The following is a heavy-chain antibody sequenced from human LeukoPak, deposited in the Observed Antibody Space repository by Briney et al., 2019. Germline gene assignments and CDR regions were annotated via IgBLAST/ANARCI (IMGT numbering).Heavy chain of an antibody. Sequence: SETLSLTCTVSGGSISSSSDYWGWIRQPPGKGLEWIGSINYSRRTYYNPSLKSRVTISVDTSKNQFSVKLSSVTAADTTVYYCARLTVGYCGGGSCAGWDYWGQGTLVTVSS. CDR2: INYSRRT. J-gene: IGHJ4*02. V-gene: IGHV4-39*01. CDR3: ARLTVGYCGGGSCAGWDY. D-gene: IGHD2-15*01. CDR1: GGSISSSSDY.